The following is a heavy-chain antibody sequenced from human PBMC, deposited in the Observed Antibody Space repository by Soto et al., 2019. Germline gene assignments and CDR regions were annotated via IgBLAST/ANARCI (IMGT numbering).Heavy chain of an antibody. D-gene: IGHD3-22*01. CDR2: IYYSGST. Sequence: SETLSLTCTVSGGSISSYYWSWIRQPPGKGLEWIGYIYYSGSTNYNPSLKSRVTIPVDTSKNQFSLKLSSVTAADTAVYYCARLDSSGPYVDYWGQGTLVTVSS. CDR1: GGSISSYY. V-gene: IGHV4-59*08. CDR3: ARLDSSGPYVDY. J-gene: IGHJ4*02.